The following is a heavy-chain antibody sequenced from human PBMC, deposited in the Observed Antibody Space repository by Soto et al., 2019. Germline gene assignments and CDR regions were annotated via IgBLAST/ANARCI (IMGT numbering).Heavy chain of an antibody. D-gene: IGHD4-17*01. CDR1: GFTFSSYE. CDR2: ISSSGSTI. V-gene: IGHV3-48*03. Sequence: EVQLVESGGGLVQPGGSLRLSCAASGFTFSSYEMNWVRQAPGKGLEWVSYISSSGSTIYYADSVKGRFTISRDNAKNSLYLQMNSLRAEDTAVYYCAYMTTVVTQFREGGCWGQGTLVTVSS. CDR3: AYMTTVVTQFREGGC. J-gene: IGHJ4*02.